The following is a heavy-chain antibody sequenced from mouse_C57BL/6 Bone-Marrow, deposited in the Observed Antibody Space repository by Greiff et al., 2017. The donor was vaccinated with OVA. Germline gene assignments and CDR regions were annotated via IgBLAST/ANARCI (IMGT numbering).Heavy chain of an antibody. D-gene: IGHD1-1*01. J-gene: IGHJ2*01. CDR1: GYTFTSYW. V-gene: IGHV1-5*01. CDR2: IYPGNSDT. CDR3: NYYGGDY. Sequence: VQLQQPGAELVRPGSSVKLSCKASGYTFTSYWMDWVKQRPGQGLEWIGAIYPGNSDTSYNQKFKGKVKLTAVTSASTAYMELSSLTNEDSAVYYCNYYGGDYWGQGTTLTVSS.